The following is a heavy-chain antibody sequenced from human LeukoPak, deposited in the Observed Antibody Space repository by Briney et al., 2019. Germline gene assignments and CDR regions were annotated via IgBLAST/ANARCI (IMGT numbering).Heavy chain of an antibody. V-gene: IGHV4-39*01. CDR3: ARFIAAATYYFDY. D-gene: IGHD6-13*01. J-gene: IGHJ4*02. Sequence: SETLSLTCTVSGGSISSSSYYWGWIRQPPGKGLEWIGSIHYSGSTYYNPSLKSRVSISVDTSKNQFSLKLSSVTAADTAVYYCARFIAAATYYFDYWGQGTLVTVSS. CDR1: GGSISSSSYY. CDR2: IHYSGST.